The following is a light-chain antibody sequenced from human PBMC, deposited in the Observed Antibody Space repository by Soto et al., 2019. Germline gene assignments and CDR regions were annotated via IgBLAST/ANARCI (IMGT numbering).Light chain of an antibody. V-gene: IGLV2-8*01. CDR3: SSYAGYNNGDV. J-gene: IGLJ1*01. CDR2: EVS. CDR1: SSDVGGYDY. Sequence: QSALTQPPSASGSPGQSVTISCTGTSSDVGGYDYVSWYQQHPGKAPKLMIYEVSKRPSGVPDRFSGSKSGNTASLTVSGLQAEDEADYYCSSYAGYNNGDVVGTGTQLTVL.